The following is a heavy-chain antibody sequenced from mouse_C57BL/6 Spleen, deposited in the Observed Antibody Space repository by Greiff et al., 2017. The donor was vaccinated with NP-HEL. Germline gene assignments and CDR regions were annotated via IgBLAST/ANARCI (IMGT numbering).Heavy chain of an antibody. CDR2: IDPNSGGT. V-gene: IGHV1-72*01. J-gene: IGHJ3*01. CDR1: GYTFTSYW. CDR3: ESGNWDDAWFAD. Sequence: VQLQQPGAELVKPGASVKLSCKASGYTFTSYWMHWVTQRPGHGLEWIGRIDPNSGGTKYNEKFKSKATLTVDKPSSTAYMQLSSLTYEDSAVYYFESGNWDDAWFADWGQGTLVTVAA. D-gene: IGHD4-1*01.